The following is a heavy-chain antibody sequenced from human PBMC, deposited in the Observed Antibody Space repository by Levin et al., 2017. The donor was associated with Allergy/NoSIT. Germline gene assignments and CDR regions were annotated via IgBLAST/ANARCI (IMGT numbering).Heavy chain of an antibody. CDR2: ISSSSSYI. V-gene: IGHV3-21*01. CDR3: ARELGYCSGGSCFNGMDA. Sequence: GGSLRLSCAASGFTFSSYSMNWVRQAPGKGLEWVSSISSSSSYIYYADSVKGRFTISRDNAKNSLYLQMNSLRAEDTAVYYCARELGYCSGGSCFNGMDAWGQGTTVTVSS. D-gene: IGHD2-15*01. CDR1: GFTFSSYS. J-gene: IGHJ6*02.